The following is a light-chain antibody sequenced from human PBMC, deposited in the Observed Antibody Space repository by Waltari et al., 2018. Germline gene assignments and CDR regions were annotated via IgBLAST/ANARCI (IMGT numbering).Light chain of an antibody. Sequence: QSALTQPRSVSGSPGQSVTISCTGTSGDVGDYNYVSWYQEQPGKAPQPTIYDARERPSGVPARFSDANTGNTASLTISGLQAEDEGSYHCCSRAGSSVVFGGGTKLTVL. V-gene: IGLV2-11*01. CDR3: CSRAGSSVV. J-gene: IGLJ2*01. CDR2: DAR. CDR1: SGDVGDYNY.